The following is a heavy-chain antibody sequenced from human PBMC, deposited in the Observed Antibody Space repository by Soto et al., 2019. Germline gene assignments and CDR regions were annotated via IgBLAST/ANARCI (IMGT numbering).Heavy chain of an antibody. V-gene: IGHV3-48*02. Sequence: EVQLVESGGGLVQPGGSLRLSCAASGFTFSSYSMNWVRQAPGKGLEWVSYISSSSSTIYYADSVKGRFTISRDNAKNSLYLQMNSLRDEDTAVYYCARDADGAIAASYYFDYWGQGTLVTVSS. CDR1: GFTFSSYS. CDR2: ISSSSSTI. D-gene: IGHD2-15*01. CDR3: ARDADGAIAASYYFDY. J-gene: IGHJ4*02.